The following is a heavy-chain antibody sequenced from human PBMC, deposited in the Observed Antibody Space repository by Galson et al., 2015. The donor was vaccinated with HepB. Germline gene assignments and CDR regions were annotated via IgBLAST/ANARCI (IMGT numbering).Heavy chain of an antibody. Sequence: SVKVSCKVSGYTLTGLSIHWVRQAPGKGLEWMGGFDPDDGEKIYAQKLQGRVTMTEDTSTDTAYMELSSLRSEDTAVYFCLTDTRGGSSGGFDLWGQGTLVTVSS. CDR3: LTDTRGGSSGGFDL. CDR1: GYTLTGLS. J-gene: IGHJ4*02. V-gene: IGHV1-24*01. CDR2: FDPDDGEK. D-gene: IGHD1-26*01.